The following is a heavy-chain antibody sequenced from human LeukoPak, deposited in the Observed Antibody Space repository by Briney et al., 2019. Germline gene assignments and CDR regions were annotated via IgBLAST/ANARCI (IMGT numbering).Heavy chain of an antibody. CDR1: GGSIRSYY. CDR3: ARNPSYYYGTFDY. V-gene: IGHV4-59*01. D-gene: IGHD3-10*01. Sequence: PSETLSLTCTVSGGSIRSYYWSWIRQPPGKGLEWIGNIYYTGSTNYNPSLKSRVTISVDTSKNQFSLKLSSVTAADTAVYYCARNPSYYYGTFDYWGQGTLVTVSS. J-gene: IGHJ4*02. CDR2: IYYTGST.